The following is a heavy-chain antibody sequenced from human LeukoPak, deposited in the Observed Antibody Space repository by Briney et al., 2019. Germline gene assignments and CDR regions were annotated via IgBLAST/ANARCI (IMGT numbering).Heavy chain of an antibody. CDR1: GCTFSSYA. CDR3: ARDRPTRSDSYYYYGMDV. CDR2: ISYDGSNK. D-gene: IGHD4-11*01. V-gene: IGHV3-30*04. Sequence: PGGSLRLSCAASGCTFSSYAMHWVRKAPGKGLEWVAVISYDGSNKYYADSVKGRFTISRDNSKNTLYLQMNSLRAEDTAVYYCARDRPTRSDSYYYYGMDVWGQGTTVTVSS. J-gene: IGHJ6*02.